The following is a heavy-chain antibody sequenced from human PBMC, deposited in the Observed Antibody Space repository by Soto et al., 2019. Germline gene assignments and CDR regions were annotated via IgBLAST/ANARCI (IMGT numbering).Heavy chain of an antibody. Sequence: EVQVVESGGGLVQPGRSLRLSCTASGFTFGDYGMSWFRQAPGKGLEWVGFIRNKGYGGTTEYAASVKGRFTISRDDSISIAYLQMNSLKTEDIAVYYCTRGTGDYWGQGTLVTVSS. J-gene: IGHJ4*02. CDR2: IRNKGYGGTT. CDR1: GFTFGDYG. V-gene: IGHV3-49*03. CDR3: TRGTGDY.